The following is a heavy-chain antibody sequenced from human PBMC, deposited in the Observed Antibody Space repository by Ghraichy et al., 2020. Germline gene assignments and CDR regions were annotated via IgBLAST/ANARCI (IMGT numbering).Heavy chain of an antibody. V-gene: IGHV3-48*02. CDR3: ARGGYGDYYYDS. CDR2: FSSSGRTI. Sequence: GGSLRLSCAASGFTFSSYSMNWVRQAPGKGLEWLSYFSSSGRTIYYADSVKGRFTISRDNAKNSLYLQMDSLRDEDTAVYYCARGGYGDYYYDSWGQGTLVTVSS. CDR1: GFTFSSYS. J-gene: IGHJ4*02. D-gene: IGHD4-17*01.